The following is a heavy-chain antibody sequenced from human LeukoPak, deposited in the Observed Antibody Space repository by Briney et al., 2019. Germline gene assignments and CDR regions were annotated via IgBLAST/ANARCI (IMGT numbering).Heavy chain of an antibody. V-gene: IGHV1-18*01. CDR3: ARDTSSWYECDY. J-gene: IGHJ4*02. CDR2: ISAYNGNT. Sequence: ASVKVSCKTSGFTFTAYGFSWVRQAPGQGLEWMGWISAYNGNTNYAQKLQGRVTMTTDISTSTAYMDLGSLRSDDTAVYYCARDTSSWYECDYWGQGTLVTVSS. CDR1: GFTFTAYG. D-gene: IGHD6-13*01.